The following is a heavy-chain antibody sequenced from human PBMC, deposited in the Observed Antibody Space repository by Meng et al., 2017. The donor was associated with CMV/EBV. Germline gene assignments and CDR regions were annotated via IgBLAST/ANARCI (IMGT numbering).Heavy chain of an antibody. D-gene: IGHD3-16*01. V-gene: IGHV4-34*01. Sequence: SETLSLTCAVYGGSFSGYYWSWIRQPPGKGLEWIGEINHSGSTNYNPSLKSRVTISVDTSKNQFSLKLSSVTAADTAVYYCARPRRGGGAFDYWGQGTLVTV. CDR1: GGSFSGYY. CDR3: ARPRRGGGAFDY. CDR2: INHSGST. J-gene: IGHJ4*02.